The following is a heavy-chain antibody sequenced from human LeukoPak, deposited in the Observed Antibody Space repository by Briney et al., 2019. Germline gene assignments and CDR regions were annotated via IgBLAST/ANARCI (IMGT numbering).Heavy chain of an antibody. D-gene: IGHD2-2*01. V-gene: IGHV4-59*01. CDR2: IYYSGST. CDR3: ARSRRGYVDY. CDR1: GASINSYS. J-gene: IGHJ4*02. Sequence: PSETLSLTCTVSGASINSYSWNWIRQPPGKGLEWIGYIYYSGSTNYNPSLKSRVTISVDTSKNQFSLKLSSVTAADTAVYYCARSRRGYVDYWGQGTLVTVSS.